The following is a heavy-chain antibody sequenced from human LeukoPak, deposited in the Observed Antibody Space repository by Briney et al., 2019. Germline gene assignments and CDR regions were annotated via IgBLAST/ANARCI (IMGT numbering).Heavy chain of an antibody. J-gene: IGHJ4*02. CDR2: VIPSLGIT. V-gene: IGHV1-69*04. CDR1: GGSFYG. CDR3: AREETGSSGSYVFVY. Sequence: SVKVSCKSSGGSFYGISWVRQAPGQGLEWMARVIPSLGITDYAQNFRGRVTITADKTTSTTYMELSSLRSDDTAIYYCAREETGSSGSYVFVYWGQGALVTVSS. D-gene: IGHD3-22*01.